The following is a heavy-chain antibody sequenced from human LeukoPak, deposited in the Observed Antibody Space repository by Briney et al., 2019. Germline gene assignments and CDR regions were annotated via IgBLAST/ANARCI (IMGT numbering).Heavy chain of an antibody. CDR2: ISSNGGST. V-gene: IGHV3-64*04. Sequence: PGGSLRLSCSASGFTFSSSAMHWVRQAPGKGLEYVSSISSNGGSTYYADSVKGRFTISRDDSKNTLYLQMNSLRADDTAVYYCAKDHEYTYISPDFYFDYWGQGTLVTVSS. CDR1: GFTFSSSA. J-gene: IGHJ4*02. D-gene: IGHD5-18*01. CDR3: AKDHEYTYISPDFYFDY.